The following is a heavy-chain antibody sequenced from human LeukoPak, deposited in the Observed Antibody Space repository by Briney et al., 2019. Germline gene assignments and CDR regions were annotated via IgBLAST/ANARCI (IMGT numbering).Heavy chain of an antibody. D-gene: IGHD3-10*01. J-gene: IGHJ6*03. CDR2: INPNSGGT. CDR1: GYTFTGYY. CDR3: ARGGLLWFGELFENNMDV. V-gene: IGHV1-2*02. Sequence: ASVKVSCKASGYTFTGYYMHWVRQAPGQGLEWMGWINPNSGGTNYAQKFQGRVTMTRDTSTSTVYMELSSLRSEDTAVYYCARGGLLWFGELFENNMDVWGKGTTVTISS.